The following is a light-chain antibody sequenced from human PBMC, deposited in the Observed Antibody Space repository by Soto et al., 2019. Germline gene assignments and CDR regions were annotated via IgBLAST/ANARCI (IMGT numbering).Light chain of an antibody. CDR2: DVI. J-gene: IGLJ1*01. CDR1: SSDVGAYY. Sequence: QYVLTQPPSASGSPGQTVAISCTGTSSDVGAYYVSRYQQHPGKAPKLMIYDVIERPSGVPARFSGSKSGNTASLTVSGLQPEDEADYYCCSYTTSSTYVFGTGTKLTVL. V-gene: IGLV2-8*01. CDR3: CSYTTSSTYV.